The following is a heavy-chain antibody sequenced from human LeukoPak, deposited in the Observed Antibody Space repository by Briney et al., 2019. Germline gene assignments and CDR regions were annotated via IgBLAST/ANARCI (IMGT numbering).Heavy chain of an antibody. CDR1: GFTFSSYD. J-gene: IGHJ4*02. D-gene: IGHD3-9*01. CDR3: ARTKPQQFDILS. Sequence: GGTLRLSCAASGFTFSSYDMNWVRQAPGKGLEWVSGISGSGGSTYSVDSVKGRFTVSRDNSKNMLYLQMNSLRAEDTAVYYCARTKPQQFDILSWGQGTLVTVSS. CDR2: ISGSGGST. V-gene: IGHV3-23*01.